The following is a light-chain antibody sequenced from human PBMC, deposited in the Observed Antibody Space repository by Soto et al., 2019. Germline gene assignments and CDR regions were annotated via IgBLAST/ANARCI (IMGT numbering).Light chain of an antibody. CDR2: GAS. CDR3: QQYYGTPFT. CDR1: QSVRSNS. J-gene: IGKJ4*01. Sequence: EIVLTQSPGTLSLSPGERATLSCRATQSVRSNSLAWYQQKPGQAPRLLIYGASSRATGIPDRFSGSGSGTDFTLTISRLEPEDCAVYYCQQYYGTPFTFGGGTKVEIK. V-gene: IGKV3-20*01.